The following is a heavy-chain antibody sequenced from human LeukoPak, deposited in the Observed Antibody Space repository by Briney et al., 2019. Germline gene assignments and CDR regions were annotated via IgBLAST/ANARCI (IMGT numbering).Heavy chain of an antibody. Sequence: HPGGSLRLSCAASGFTFSSYEMNWVRQAPGKGLEWVSYISSSGSTIYYADSVKGRFTISRDNAKNSLYLQMTSLGVDDTALYYCARGHSSFWDEVFDIWGQGTMLTVSS. J-gene: IGHJ3*02. V-gene: IGHV3-48*03. D-gene: IGHD6-6*01. CDR3: ARGHSSFWDEVFDI. CDR1: GFTFSSYE. CDR2: ISSSGSTI.